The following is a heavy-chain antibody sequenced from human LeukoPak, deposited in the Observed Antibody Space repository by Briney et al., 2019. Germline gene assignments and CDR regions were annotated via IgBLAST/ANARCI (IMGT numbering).Heavy chain of an antibody. J-gene: IGHJ4*02. CDR2: IGSTAI. Sequence: QPGGSPRLSCAASGFSVSLYSMGWVRQAPGQGLEWVSYIGSTAIYADSVRGRFTISRDSVENSLFLQMNNLRAEDTAVYYCARDGPPTGAGDFDYWGLGTPVTVSS. V-gene: IGHV3-48*01. CDR1: GFSVSLYS. D-gene: IGHD2-8*02. CDR3: ARDGPPTGAGDFDY.